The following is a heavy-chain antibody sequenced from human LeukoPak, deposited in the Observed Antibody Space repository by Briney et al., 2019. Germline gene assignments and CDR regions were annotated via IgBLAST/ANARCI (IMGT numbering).Heavy chain of an antibody. CDR2: IYYSGST. V-gene: IGHV4-39*07. CDR3: ASRYYYGSGRDY. D-gene: IGHD3-10*01. Sequence: GSLRLSCAASGFTFSSYSMNWVRQPPGKGLEWIGSIYYSGSTYYNPSLKSRVTISVDTSKNQFSLKLSSVTAADTAVYYCASRYYYGSGRDYWGQGTLVTVSS. J-gene: IGHJ4*02. CDR1: GFTFSSYS.